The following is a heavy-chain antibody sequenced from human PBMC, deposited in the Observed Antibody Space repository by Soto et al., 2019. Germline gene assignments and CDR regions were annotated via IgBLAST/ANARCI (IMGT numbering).Heavy chain of an antibody. V-gene: IGHV4-34*01. CDR1: GGSFSGYY. J-gene: IGHJ4*02. D-gene: IGHD3-3*01. CDR3: ARGEGFWSGYYTEPHYYFDY. CDR2: INHSGST. Sequence: SETLSLTCAVYGGSFSGYYWSWIHQPPGKGLEWIGEINHSGSTNYNPSLKSRVTISVDTSKNQFSLKLSSVTAADTAVYYCARGEGFWSGYYTEPHYYFDYWGQGTLVTVSS.